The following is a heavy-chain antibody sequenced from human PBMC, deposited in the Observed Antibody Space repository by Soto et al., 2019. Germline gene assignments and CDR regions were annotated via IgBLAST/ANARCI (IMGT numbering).Heavy chain of an antibody. CDR3: ARPISNFRYFHYAMDV. J-gene: IGHJ6*02. Sequence: VQSLQISCEGSGYTFTDYWIGWVRRLPWKGLEWMGIIYPGDSDTIYSPSFQGHVTITVDKSTSTAYLQWNTLKASDTAMYYCARPISNFRYFHYAMDVWAQGTRVSDSS. CDR1: GYTFTDYW. CDR2: IYPGDSDT. V-gene: IGHV5-51*01. D-gene: IGHD4-4*01.